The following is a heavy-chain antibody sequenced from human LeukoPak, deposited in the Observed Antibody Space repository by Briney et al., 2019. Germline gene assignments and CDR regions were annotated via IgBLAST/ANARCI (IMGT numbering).Heavy chain of an antibody. V-gene: IGHV4-59*01. CDR3: ARGFMIPLGGGFGS. Sequence: PSETLSLTCTVSGGSISSYYWSWIRQPPGKGPEYIGFIHFSGSTNYNPSLANRVTISADTSTNQFSLRLESVTAADTAVYYCARGFMIPLGGGFGSWGQGTLVTVSS. CDR2: IHFSGST. J-gene: IGHJ4*02. D-gene: IGHD3-16*01. CDR1: GGSISSYY.